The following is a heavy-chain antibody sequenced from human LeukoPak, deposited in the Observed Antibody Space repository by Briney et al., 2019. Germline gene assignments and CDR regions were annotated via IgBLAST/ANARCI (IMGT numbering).Heavy chain of an antibody. Sequence: PSETLSLTCTVSGGSISSYYWSWIRQPPGKGLEWIGYIYYSGSTNYNPFLKSRVTISVDTSKNQFSLKLSSVTAADTAVYYCARSGGSGWYHHWGQGTLVTVSS. D-gene: IGHD6-19*01. CDR1: GGSISSYY. CDR3: ARSGGSGWYHH. J-gene: IGHJ4*02. V-gene: IGHV4-59*12. CDR2: IYYSGST.